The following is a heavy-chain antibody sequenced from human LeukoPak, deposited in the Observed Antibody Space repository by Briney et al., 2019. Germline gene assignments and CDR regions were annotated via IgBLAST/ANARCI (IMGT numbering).Heavy chain of an antibody. CDR2: IYSGGST. V-gene: IGHV3-53*05. D-gene: IGHD2-8*01. CDR1: GFTVSSNY. CDR3: VKDLNGTWSFDY. Sequence: GGSLRLSCAASGFTVSSNYMSWVRQAPGKGLEWVSVIYSGGSTYYADSVKGRFTISRDNSKNTLFLQMSSLSAEDTAVYYCVKDLNGTWSFDYWGQGTLVTVSS. J-gene: IGHJ4*02.